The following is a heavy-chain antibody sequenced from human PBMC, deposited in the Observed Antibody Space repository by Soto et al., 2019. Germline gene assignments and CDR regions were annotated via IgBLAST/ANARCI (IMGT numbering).Heavy chain of an antibody. Sequence: VPLLESGGGLVQPGGSLRLSCATSGFTFSGYAMTWVRQAPGKGLNWVSAITSGGDTFFADSVKGRFTISRDHSKNTFYLQMNSLTAEDTAVYYCAKSQSSGAFRFFFDYWGQGTLVTVSS. CDR1: GFTFSGYA. CDR3: AKSQSSGAFRFFFDY. CDR2: ITSGGDT. V-gene: IGHV3-23*01. D-gene: IGHD3-22*01. J-gene: IGHJ4*02.